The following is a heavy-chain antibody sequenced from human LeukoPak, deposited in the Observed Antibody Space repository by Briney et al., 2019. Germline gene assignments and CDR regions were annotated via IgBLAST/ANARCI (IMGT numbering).Heavy chain of an antibody. CDR2: IYYSGST. D-gene: IGHD5-18*01. CDR1: GGSISSSSYY. CDR3: ARHVPAMATYYFDY. Sequence: SETLSLTCTVSGGSISSSSYYWGWTRQPPGKGLEWIGSIYYSGSTYYNPSLKSRVTISVDTSKNQFSLKLSSVTAADTAVYYCARHVPAMATYYFDYWGQGTLVTVSS. V-gene: IGHV4-39*01. J-gene: IGHJ4*02.